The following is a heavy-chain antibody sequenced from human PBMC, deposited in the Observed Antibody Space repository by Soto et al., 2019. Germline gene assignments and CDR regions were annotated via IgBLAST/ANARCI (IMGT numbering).Heavy chain of an antibody. Sequence: ASVKVSCKASGYTFTSYGISWVLQAPGQGLEWMGWISAYNGNTNYAQKLQGRVTMTTDTSTSTAYMELRSLRSDDTAVYYCAGEQIAAAGTGWFDPWGQGTLVTVSS. CDR2: ISAYNGNT. V-gene: IGHV1-18*01. CDR1: GYTFTSYG. J-gene: IGHJ5*02. CDR3: AGEQIAAAGTGWFDP. D-gene: IGHD6-13*01.